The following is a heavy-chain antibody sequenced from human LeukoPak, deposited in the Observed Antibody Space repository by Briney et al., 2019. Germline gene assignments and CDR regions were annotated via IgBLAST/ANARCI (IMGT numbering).Heavy chain of an antibody. J-gene: IGHJ6*03. CDR3: AGCSTVTTYYYSYYMDI. D-gene: IGHD4-17*01. Sequence: GGSLRLSCAASEFTFSNYWMSWVHLAPGKGMEWVANIKQDGSGTYYVDSVKGRFTISRDNAKNSLYLQMNSLRAEDTAVYYCAGCSTVTTYYYSYYMDIWGKGTTVTVSS. CDR1: EFTFSNYW. CDR2: IKQDGSGT. V-gene: IGHV3-7*01.